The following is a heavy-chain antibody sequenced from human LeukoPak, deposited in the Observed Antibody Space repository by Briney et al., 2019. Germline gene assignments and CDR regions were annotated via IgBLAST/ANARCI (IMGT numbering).Heavy chain of an antibody. J-gene: IGHJ4*02. CDR3: ARWGNDYSQFDS. V-gene: IGHV3-21*04. D-gene: IGHD4-11*01. CDR2: IDGPSDSI. Sequence: PGGSLRLSCAASGFIFSKYAMEWVRQAPGKGLEWVSSIDGPSDSIYYADSVKGRFTISRDDAKNSVYLQMNSLRTEDTAVYFCARWGNDYSQFDSWGQGTLVTVS. CDR1: GFIFSKYA.